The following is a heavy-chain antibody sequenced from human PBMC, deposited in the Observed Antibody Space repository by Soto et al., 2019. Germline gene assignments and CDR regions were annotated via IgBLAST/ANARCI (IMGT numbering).Heavy chain of an antibody. D-gene: IGHD6-6*01. CDR3: AKDPSSSSSGY. J-gene: IGHJ4*02. CDR2: ISGSGGST. V-gene: IGHV3-23*01. Sequence: GGSLRLSCAASGFTFSSYAMSWVRQAPGKGLEWVSAISGSGGSTYYADSVKGRFTISRVNSKNTLYLQMNSLRAEDTAVYYCAKDPSSSSSGYWGQGTLVTVSS. CDR1: GFTFSSYA.